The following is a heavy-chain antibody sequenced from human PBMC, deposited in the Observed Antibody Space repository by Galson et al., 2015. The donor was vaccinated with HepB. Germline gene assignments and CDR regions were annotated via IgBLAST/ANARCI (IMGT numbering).Heavy chain of an antibody. CDR3: ARWGLGSGYDCDY. CDR1: GFTFSNYG. V-gene: IGHV3-30*03. Sequence: SLRLSCAASGFTFSNYGMHWVRQAPGKGLEWVAVMSYDGSNKYYADSVKGRFTISRDISKNTLYLQMNSLRAEDTAVYYCARWGLGSGYDCDYWGQGTLVTVSS. CDR2: MSYDGSNK. J-gene: IGHJ4*02. D-gene: IGHD5-12*01.